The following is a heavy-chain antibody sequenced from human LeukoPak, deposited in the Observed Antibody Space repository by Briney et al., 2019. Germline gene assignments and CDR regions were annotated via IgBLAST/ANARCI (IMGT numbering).Heavy chain of an antibody. CDR1: GGSISSSNW. CDR2: IYHSGIT. Sequence: SETLSLTCAVSGGSISSSNWWSWVRQPPGKGLEWIGEIYHSGITNYNPSLKSRVSISVDKSKNQFSLRLSSVTAADTAVYYCARGPGGYSFWFDPWGQGTLVTVSS. D-gene: IGHD5-18*01. J-gene: IGHJ5*02. V-gene: IGHV4-4*02. CDR3: ARGPGGYSFWFDP.